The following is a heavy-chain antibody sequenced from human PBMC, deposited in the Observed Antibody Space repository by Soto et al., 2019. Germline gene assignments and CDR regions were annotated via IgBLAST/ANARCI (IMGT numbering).Heavy chain of an antibody. V-gene: IGHV1-24*01. Sequence: ASVKVSCKVSGYTLTELSMHWVRQAPGKGLEWMGGFDPEDGETIYAQKFQGRVTMTEDTSTDTAYMELSSLRSEDTAVYYCVTLSYGSGSLDYWGQGTLVTVSS. D-gene: IGHD3-10*01. CDR1: GYTLTELS. CDR3: VTLSYGSGSLDY. CDR2: FDPEDGET. J-gene: IGHJ4*02.